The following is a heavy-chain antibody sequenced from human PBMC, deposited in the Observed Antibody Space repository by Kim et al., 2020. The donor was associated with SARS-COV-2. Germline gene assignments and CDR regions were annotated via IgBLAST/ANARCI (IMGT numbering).Heavy chain of an antibody. CDR2: IYYSGST. CDR1: GFSISSYY. Sequence: SETLSLTCTVSGFSISSYYWSWIRQPPGKGLEWIGYIYYSGSTNYNPSFKSRVTISVDTSKNQFSLELSSVTAADTTVYYFAKGLPSGTFPYCYLDLCG. V-gene: IGHV4-59*01. D-gene: IGHD6-19*01. J-gene: IGHJ2*01. CDR3: AKGLPSGTFPYCYLDL.